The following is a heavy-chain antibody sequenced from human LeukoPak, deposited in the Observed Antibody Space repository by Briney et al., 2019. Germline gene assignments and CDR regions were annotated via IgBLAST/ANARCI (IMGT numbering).Heavy chain of an antibody. J-gene: IGHJ4*02. D-gene: IGHD3-3*01. CDR2: INSDGSST. Sequence: GGSLRLSCAASGFTFRSYWMHWVRQAPGKGLVWVSRINSDGSSTNYADSVKGRFTISRDNAKNTLYLQMNSLRAEDTAVYYCARAPYYDFWSGYPPDYWGQGTLDTVSS. CDR1: GFTFRSYW. V-gene: IGHV3-74*01. CDR3: ARAPYYDFWSGYPPDY.